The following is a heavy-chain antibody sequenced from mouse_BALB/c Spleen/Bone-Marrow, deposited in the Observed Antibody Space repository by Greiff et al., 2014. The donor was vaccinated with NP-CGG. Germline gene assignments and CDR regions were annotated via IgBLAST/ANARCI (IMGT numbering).Heavy chain of an antibody. CDR1: GFPFSDYY. CDR3: VRLGERYGAMDY. V-gene: IGHV5-4*02. Sequence: VQLVASGGGLVTPGGSLPLSFASSGFPFSDYYMCWIRQTPEKRLEWVATVSDGGNYTYYPDSVKGRFTISRDNAKNNLYLQMSSLKSEDTAMYYCVRLGERYGAMDYWGQGTSVTVSS. CDR2: VSDGGNYT. D-gene: IGHD2-10*02. J-gene: IGHJ4*01.